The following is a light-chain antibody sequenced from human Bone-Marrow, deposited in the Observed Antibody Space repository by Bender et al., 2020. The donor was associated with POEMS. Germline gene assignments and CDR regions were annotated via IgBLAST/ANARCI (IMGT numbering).Light chain of an antibody. J-gene: IGLJ3*02. CDR3: AAWIGSLSSRV. CDR2: NNN. CDR1: DSNIGSYD. Sequence: QSVLTQPPSASGTPGQRGTISCSGSDSNIGSYDVNWYRQFPGTAPNLLIYNNNQRPSGVPDRFFGYRTGTSACLAISGLQSEDEADYYCAAWIGSLSSRVFGGGTKLTVL. V-gene: IGLV1-44*01.